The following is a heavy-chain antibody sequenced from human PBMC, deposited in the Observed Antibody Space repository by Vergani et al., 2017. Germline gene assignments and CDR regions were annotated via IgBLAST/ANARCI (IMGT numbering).Heavy chain of an antibody. CDR2: ISYDGSNK. CDR1: GFTFSSYG. J-gene: IGHJ4*02. Sequence: QVQLVESGGGVVQPGGSLRLSCAASGFTFSSYGMHWVRQAPGKGLEWVAVISYDGSNKYYADSVKGRFTISRDNSKNTLYLQMNSLRAEDTAVYYCAKLQLDWGQGTLVTVSS. V-gene: IGHV3-30*18. D-gene: IGHD4-11*01. CDR3: AKLQLD.